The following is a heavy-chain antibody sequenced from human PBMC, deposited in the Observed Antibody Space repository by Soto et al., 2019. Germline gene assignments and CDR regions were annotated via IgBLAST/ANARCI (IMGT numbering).Heavy chain of an antibody. J-gene: IGHJ4*02. CDR2: TSASGGST. Sequence: GGSLRLSCAASGFTFSSSAMGWVRQAPGKGLEWVSGTSASGGSTDYADSVKGRFTISRDNSKNILYIQMNSLGAEDTAVYFCAKASGGGWPYYFDSWGQGTLVTVSS. CDR1: GFTFSSSA. D-gene: IGHD2-15*01. V-gene: IGHV3-23*01. CDR3: AKASGGGWPYYFDS.